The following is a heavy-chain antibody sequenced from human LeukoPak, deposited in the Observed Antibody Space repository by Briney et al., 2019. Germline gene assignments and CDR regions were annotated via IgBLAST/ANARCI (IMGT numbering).Heavy chain of an antibody. V-gene: IGHV3-30*04. CDR2: ISYDGSNK. Sequence: GGSLRLSCAASGFTFSTYAMNWVRQAPGKGLEWVAVISYDGSNKYYADSVKGRFTISRDNSKNTLYLQMNSLRAEDTAVYYCARDWGAYYDSRLAFDLWGRGTLVTVSS. CDR1: GFTFSTYA. J-gene: IGHJ2*01. CDR3: ARDWGAYYDSRLAFDL. D-gene: IGHD3-22*01.